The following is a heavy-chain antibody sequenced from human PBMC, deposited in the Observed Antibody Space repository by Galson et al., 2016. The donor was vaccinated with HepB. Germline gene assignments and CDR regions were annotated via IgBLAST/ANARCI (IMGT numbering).Heavy chain of an antibody. CDR3: GTARLTVWSGYYAFDY. V-gene: IGHV1-24*01. CDR2: SDPDDAET. CDR1: GYTLTELS. J-gene: IGHJ4*02. Sequence: SVKASCKVSGYTLTELSMHWVRQAPGKGLEWMGGSDPDDAETVYAQRFQGRVAMTEDASTETAYMDLRSLTSEDTAVYYCGTARLTVWSGYYAFDYWGQGTLITVSS. D-gene: IGHD3-3*01.